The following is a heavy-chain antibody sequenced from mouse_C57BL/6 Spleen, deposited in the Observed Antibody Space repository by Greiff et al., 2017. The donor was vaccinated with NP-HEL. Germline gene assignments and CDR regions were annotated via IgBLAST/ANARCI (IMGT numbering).Heavy chain of an antibody. D-gene: IGHD1-1*01. CDR2: IHPSASDT. J-gene: IGHJ2*01. V-gene: IGHV1-74*01. CDR1: GYTFTSYW. CDR3: AIPLHYYGSSPYFDY. Sequence: QVQLQQPGAELVKPGASVKVSCKASGYTFTSYWMHWVKQRPGQGLEWIGRIHPSASDTNYNQKFKGKATLTVDKSSSTAYMQLSSLTSEDSAVYYCAIPLHYYGSSPYFDYWGQGTTLTVSS.